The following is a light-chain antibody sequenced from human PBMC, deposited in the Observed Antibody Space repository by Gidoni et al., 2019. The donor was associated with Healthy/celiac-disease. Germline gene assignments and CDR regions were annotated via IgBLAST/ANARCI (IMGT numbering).Light chain of an antibody. V-gene: IGKV3-20*01. CDR1: QSVSSY. Sequence: EIVLTQSPGTLSLSPGERATLSCRASQSVSSYLAWYQQKPGQAPRLLIYAASNRATGIPARFSGSGSGTDFTLTISRLEPEDFAVYYCQQYLSFWTFGQGTKVEIK. CDR3: QQYLSFWT. CDR2: AAS. J-gene: IGKJ1*01.